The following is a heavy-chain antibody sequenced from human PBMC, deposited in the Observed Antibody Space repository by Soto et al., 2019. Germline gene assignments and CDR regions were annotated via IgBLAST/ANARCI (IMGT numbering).Heavy chain of an antibody. V-gene: IGHV3-23*01. Sequence: PRLSCAAYGFSFSTYAMTWVRQAPGTGLEWVSGISGSGGSTYYADSVKGRFTISRDNSKNTLYLQMNSLRAEDTAVYYCAKRPLFTVIGGAANRSNPWRHATLVTVS. CDR3: AKRPLFTVIGGAANRSNP. D-gene: IGHD3-10*01. J-gene: IGHJ5*02. CDR1: GFSFSTYA. CDR2: ISGSGGST.